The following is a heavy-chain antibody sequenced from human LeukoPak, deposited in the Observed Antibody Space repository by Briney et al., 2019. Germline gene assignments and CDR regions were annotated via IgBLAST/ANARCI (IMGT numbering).Heavy chain of an antibody. CDR1: GGTFSSYA. V-gene: IGHV1-69*01. D-gene: IGHD4-17*01. J-gene: IGHJ4*02. CDR2: IIPIFGTA. CDR3: ARADNYGDSCDY. Sequence: ASVKVSCKASGGTFSSYAISWVRQAPGQGLEWMGGIIPIFGTANYAQKFQGGVTITADESTSTAYMELSSLRSEDTAVYYCARADNYGDSCDYWGQGTLVTVSS.